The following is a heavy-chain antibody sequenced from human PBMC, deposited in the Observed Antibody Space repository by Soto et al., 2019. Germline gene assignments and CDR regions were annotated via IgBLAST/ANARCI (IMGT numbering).Heavy chain of an antibody. D-gene: IGHD3-10*01. J-gene: IGHJ4*02. CDR1: SASIKSFF. Sequence: KCTLSSASIKSFFLAWVRKTSGQGLERIGRIYMRGSPDYNPPLESRVTMSLDMSRNQVSLTLSSMSAADTRIYFCAREPYARGSYFFFGTRGQGIQVSVSS. CDR3: AREPYARGSYFFFGT. CDR2: IYMRGSP. V-gene: IGHV4-4*07.